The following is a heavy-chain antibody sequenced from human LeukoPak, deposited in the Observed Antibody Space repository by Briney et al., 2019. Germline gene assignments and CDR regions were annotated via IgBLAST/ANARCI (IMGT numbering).Heavy chain of an antibody. CDR1: DYSISRSYW. Sequence: SDTLSLTCAVSDYSISRSYWWGWIRHPPVNGLEWIGSIYYSGIIYYNPSLKSRVTMSVDTSKNQFSLRLSSVTAADTAVYSCARLSHYYYMDVWGKGTTVTISS. J-gene: IGHJ6*03. CDR2: IYYSGII. V-gene: IGHV4-28*05. CDR3: ARLSHYYYMDV.